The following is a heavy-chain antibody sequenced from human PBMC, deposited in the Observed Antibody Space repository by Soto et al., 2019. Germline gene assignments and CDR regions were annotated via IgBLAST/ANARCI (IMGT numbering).Heavy chain of an antibody. D-gene: IGHD2-2*02. CDR3: VRGSFCSPTTCYNLGWFDP. CDR1: GFTFSDFV. Sequence: GGSLRLSCAPSGFTFSDFVMQWVRQAPGKGLEWVAVIWYDGSEKYYGDSVKGRFTISRDNSKNTVYLQMNSLRADDTAMYYCVRGSFCSPTTCYNLGWFDPWGQGTLVTVSS. CDR2: IWYDGSEK. V-gene: IGHV3-33*01. J-gene: IGHJ5*02.